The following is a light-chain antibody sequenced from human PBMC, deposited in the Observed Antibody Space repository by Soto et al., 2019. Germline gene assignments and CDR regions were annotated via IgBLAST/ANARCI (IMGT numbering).Light chain of an antibody. J-gene: IGLJ3*02. V-gene: IGLV2-14*01. CDR3: QSYDTSVSGARV. Sequence: QSALTQPASVSGSPGQSITISCTGTSSDVGGYYYVSWYQHHPGKAPKLMIYQVSNRPSGVPDRFSGSKSGTSASLTITGLQAEDEADYYCQSYDTSVSGARVFGGGTKLTVL. CDR1: SSDVGGYYY. CDR2: QVS.